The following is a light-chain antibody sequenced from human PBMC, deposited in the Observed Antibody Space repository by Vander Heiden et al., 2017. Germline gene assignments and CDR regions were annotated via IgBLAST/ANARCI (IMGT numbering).Light chain of an antibody. CDR2: AAS. V-gene: IGKV1-33*01. CDR1: HAISNY. CDR3: QQYEKVPIT. Sequence: DIQMTQSPSSLSASVGDRVTITCQASHAISNYLNWYQQRPGRAPKLLIFAASRLETWVPSRFSGSGYGTVFTFTISSLQPEDIATYYCQQYEKVPITFGQGTRLEIK. J-gene: IGKJ5*01.